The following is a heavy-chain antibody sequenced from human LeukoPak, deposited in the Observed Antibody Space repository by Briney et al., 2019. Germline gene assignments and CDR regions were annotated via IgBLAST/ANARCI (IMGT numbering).Heavy chain of an antibody. J-gene: IGHJ4*02. Sequence: GGSLRLSCAASGFTFSIYTMNWVRQAPGKGLVWVSRINGDGSSISYAGSVKGRFTISRDNAKNTLYLQMNSLRAEDTAVYYCAPDFNRGGRDHYWGQGTLVTVSS. CDR3: APDFNRGGRDHY. D-gene: IGHD2-15*01. CDR1: GFTFSIYT. CDR2: INGDGSSI. V-gene: IGHV3-74*01.